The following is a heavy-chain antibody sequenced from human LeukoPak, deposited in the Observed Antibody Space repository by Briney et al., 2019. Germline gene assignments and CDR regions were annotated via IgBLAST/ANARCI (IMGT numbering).Heavy chain of an antibody. J-gene: IGHJ4*02. CDR3: ARLPTFYYDSSHYHYDY. V-gene: IGHV3-23*01. D-gene: IGHD3-22*01. CDR1: GFTFSSYA. CDR2: ISGSGPST. Sequence: GGSLRLSCAASGFTFSSYAMSWVRQAPGKGLEWASSISGSGPSTDYADSVKGRFTISRDKAKNTLYLQMNSLRAEDTAVYYCARLPTFYYDSSHYHYDYWGQGTLVTVSS.